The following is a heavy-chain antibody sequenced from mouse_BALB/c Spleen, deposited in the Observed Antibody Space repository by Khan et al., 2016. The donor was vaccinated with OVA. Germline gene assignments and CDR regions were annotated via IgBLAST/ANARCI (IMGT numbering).Heavy chain of an antibody. J-gene: IGHJ3*01. CDR2: IISGGDYT. V-gene: IGHV5-6*01. CDR3: ASHLTGSFDY. CDR1: GFTFSSYS. D-gene: IGHD4-1*01. Sequence: EVELVESGGDLVKPGGSLKLSCAASGFTFSSYSMPWVRQTPDKRLEWVASIISGGDYTYFPDSVKGRFTISRDNADNALYLQMSSLRSEDTAMYFCASHLTGSFDYWGQGTLVTVSA.